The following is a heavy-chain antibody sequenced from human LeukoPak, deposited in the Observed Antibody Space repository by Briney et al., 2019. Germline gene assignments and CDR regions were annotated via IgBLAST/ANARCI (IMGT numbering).Heavy chain of an antibody. CDR3: AKKSGSGSPSFDY. D-gene: IGHD1-26*01. Sequence: PGWSLRLSCAASGFAFSSQAMGWVRQAPGKGLEWVSVISDSGSITYYADSVKGRFTISRDNSKNTLSLQMNSLRVEDTAVYYCAKKSGSGSPSFDYWGQGALVTVSS. V-gene: IGHV3-23*01. CDR1: GFAFSSQA. J-gene: IGHJ4*02. CDR2: ISDSGSIT.